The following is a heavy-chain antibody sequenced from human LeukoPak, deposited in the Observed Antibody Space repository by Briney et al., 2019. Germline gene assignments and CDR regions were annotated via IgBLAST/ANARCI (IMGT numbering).Heavy chain of an antibody. V-gene: IGHV3-23*01. CDR3: AKADGGQWPSSYYYYYMDV. J-gene: IGHJ6*03. CDR1: GFTFSNAW. CDR2: IVSSGDTT. D-gene: IGHD6-19*01. Sequence: PGGSLRLSCAASGFTFSNAWMSWVRQAPGKGLEWVSAIVSSGDTTYYADSVKGRFTISRDNSKNTLYLQMNSLRAEDTAVYYCAKADGGQWPSSYYYYYMDVWGKGTTVTVSS.